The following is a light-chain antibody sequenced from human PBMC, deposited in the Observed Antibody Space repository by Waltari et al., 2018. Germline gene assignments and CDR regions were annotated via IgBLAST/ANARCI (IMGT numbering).Light chain of an antibody. Sequence: YQQGPGSGPTLLLCCGRQRASGVSYRFSGSKSGNTASLTISGVQAEDEADYYCSSYTTTSSWVFGGGTKLTVL. CDR2: CGR. J-gene: IGLJ3*02. CDR3: SSYTTTSSWV. V-gene: IGLV2-14*02.